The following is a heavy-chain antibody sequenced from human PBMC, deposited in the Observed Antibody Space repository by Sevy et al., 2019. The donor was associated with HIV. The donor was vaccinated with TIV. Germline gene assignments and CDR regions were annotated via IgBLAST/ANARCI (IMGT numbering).Heavy chain of an antibody. Sequence: SETLSLTCTVSGSSIRGSPHYWSWIRQAPGKGLEWIGYIYDSGSTFYSPSLESRVSMSVDTSKNQFSLRLGSVTAADTAVYYCARRPDTNLRGGFDRWGQGTLVTVSS. CDR1: GSSIRGSPHY. D-gene: IGHD5-18*01. V-gene: IGHV4-30-4*01. J-gene: IGHJ4*02. CDR3: ARRPDTNLRGGFDR. CDR2: IYDSGST.